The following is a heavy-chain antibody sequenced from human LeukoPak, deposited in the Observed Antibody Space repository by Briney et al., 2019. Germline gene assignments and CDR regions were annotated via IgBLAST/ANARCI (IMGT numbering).Heavy chain of an antibody. CDR3: AGGGSGSFYT. Sequence: ASVKASCETSGYSFTDYYVHWVRQAPGQGLEWMGWMNPNSGNTGYAQKFQGRVTMTRNTSISTAYMELSSLRSEDTAVYYCAGGGSGSFYTWGQGTLVPVSS. CDR2: MNPNSGNT. J-gene: IGHJ4*02. CDR1: GYSFTDYY. D-gene: IGHD3-10*01. V-gene: IGHV1-8*02.